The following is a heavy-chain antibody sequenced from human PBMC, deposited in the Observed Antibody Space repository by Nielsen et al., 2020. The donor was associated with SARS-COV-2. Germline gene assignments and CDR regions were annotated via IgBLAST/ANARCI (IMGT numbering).Heavy chain of an antibody. D-gene: IGHD2-2*01. CDR2: IKSKTDGGTT. CDR3: TTDSLIVVVPAAIGWFDP. V-gene: IGHV3-15*01. J-gene: IGHJ5*02. CDR1: GFTFSNAW. Sequence: GESLKISCAASGFTFSNAWMSWVRQAPGKGLEWVGRIKSKTDGGTTDYAAPVKGRFTISRDDSKNTLYLQMNSLKTEDTAVYYCTTDSLIVVVPAAIGWFDPWGQGTLVTVSS.